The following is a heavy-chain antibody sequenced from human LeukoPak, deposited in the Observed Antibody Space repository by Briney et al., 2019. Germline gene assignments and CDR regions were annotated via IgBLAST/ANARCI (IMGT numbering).Heavy chain of an antibody. CDR3: ASFYSSFSYFDY. CDR1: GYSISSGYY. Sequence: PSETLSLTCTVSGYSISSGYYWGWIRQPPGKGLEWIGSISYTGTTYYNPSLKSRVTMSVDTSKNQFSLKLSSVTAADTAVYYCASFYSSFSYFDYWGQGTLVTVSS. D-gene: IGHD6-6*01. J-gene: IGHJ4*02. CDR2: ISYTGTT. V-gene: IGHV4-38-2*02.